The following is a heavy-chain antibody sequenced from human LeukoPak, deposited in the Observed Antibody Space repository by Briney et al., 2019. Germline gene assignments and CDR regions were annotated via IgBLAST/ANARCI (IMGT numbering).Heavy chain of an antibody. D-gene: IGHD3-16*01. V-gene: IGHV3-74*01. CDR1: GFTFSTHW. J-gene: IGHJ6*02. CDR2: INTDGSST. Sequence: PGGSLRLSCAASGFTFSTHWMHWVRQAPGKGLVWVSRINTDGSSTTYADSVKGRFTISRDNAMSTLYLQMNSLRAEDTAVYYCARDFGPYGMDVWGQGTTVTVSS. CDR3: ARDFGPYGMDV.